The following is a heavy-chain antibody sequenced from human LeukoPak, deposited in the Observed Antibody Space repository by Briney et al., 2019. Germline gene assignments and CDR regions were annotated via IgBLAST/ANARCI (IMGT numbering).Heavy chain of an antibody. CDR2: ISAYNGNT. CDR3: ARARAARGSYSHIWFDP. V-gene: IGHV1-18*01. J-gene: IGHJ5*02. D-gene: IGHD1-26*01. CDR1: GYTFTSYG. Sequence: GASVKVSCKASGYTFTSYGISWVRQAPGQGLEWMGWISAYNGNTNYAQKLQGRVTMTTDTSTSTAYMELRSLRSDDTAVYYCARARAARGSYSHIWFDPWGQGTLVTVSS.